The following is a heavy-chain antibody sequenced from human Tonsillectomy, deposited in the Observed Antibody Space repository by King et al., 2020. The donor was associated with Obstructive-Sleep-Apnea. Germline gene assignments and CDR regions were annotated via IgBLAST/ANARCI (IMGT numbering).Heavy chain of an antibody. V-gene: IGHV5-51*01. CDR1: GYSFTSYW. CDR3: ASPLGSGYSYGYHAFDI. J-gene: IGHJ3*02. CDR2: IYPCDSDT. Sequence: QLVQSGAEVKKPGESLKISCKGSGYSFTSYWIGWVRQMPGKGLEWMGIIYPCDSDTRYSPSFQGQVTISADKSLRTAYPQWSSLKASDTAMYYCASPLGSGYSYGYHAFDIWGQGTMVTVSS. D-gene: IGHD5-18*01.